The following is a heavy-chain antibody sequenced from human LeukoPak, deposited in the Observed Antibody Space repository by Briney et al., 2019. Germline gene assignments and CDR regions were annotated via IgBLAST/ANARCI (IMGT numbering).Heavy chain of an antibody. CDR3: ARRCGGDCYYYYYYYMDV. D-gene: IGHD2-21*02. Sequence: EASVKVSCKASGYTFPSYDINWVRQATGQGLEWMGWMNPNSGNTGYAQKFQGRVTMTRSTSISTAYMELSSLRSEDTAVYYCARRCGGDCYYYYYYYMDVWGKGTTVTVSS. CDR1: GYTFPSYD. V-gene: IGHV1-8*01. J-gene: IGHJ6*03. CDR2: MNPNSGNT.